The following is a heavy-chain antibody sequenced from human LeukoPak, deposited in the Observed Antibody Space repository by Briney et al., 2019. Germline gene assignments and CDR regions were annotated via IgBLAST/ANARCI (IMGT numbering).Heavy chain of an antibody. CDR3: ARASPANYFDYYDSSGYYYGFDY. CDR2: IYYSGST. CDR1: GGSNSSYY. Sequence: SETLSLTCTVSGGSNSSYYWSWIRQPPGKGLEWIGYIYYSGSTNYNPSLKSRVTISVDTSKNQFSLKLSSVTAADTAVYYCARASPANYFDYYDSSGYYYGFDYWGQGTLVTVSS. D-gene: IGHD3-22*01. V-gene: IGHV4-59*08. J-gene: IGHJ4*02.